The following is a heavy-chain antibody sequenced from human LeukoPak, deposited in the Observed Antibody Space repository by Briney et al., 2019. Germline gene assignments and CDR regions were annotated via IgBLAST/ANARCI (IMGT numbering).Heavy chain of an antibody. CDR1: GFTFSSYA. Sequence: GGSLRLSCAASGFTFSSYAMHWVRQAPGKGLEWVAVISYDGSNKYYADSVKGRFTISRDNSKNTLYLQMNSLRAEDTAVYYCASLLRFLEWLSKDYGVDVWGQGTTVTVSS. V-gene: IGHV3-30-3*01. J-gene: IGHJ6*02. D-gene: IGHD3-3*01. CDR3: ASLLRFLEWLSKDYGVDV. CDR2: ISYDGSNK.